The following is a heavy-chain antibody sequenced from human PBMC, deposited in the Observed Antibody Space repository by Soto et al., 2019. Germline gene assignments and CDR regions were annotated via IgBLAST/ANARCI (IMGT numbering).Heavy chain of an antibody. D-gene: IGHD3-3*01. Sequence: QVQLVQSGAEVKKPGASVKVSCKASGYTFTSCDINWVRQATGQGLEWMAWMNPNSGNTGYAQKFQGRVTMTRNTSISTAYMELSSLRSEDTAMYYCARGLEWSWSLDPWGQGTLVTVSS. V-gene: IGHV1-8*01. J-gene: IGHJ5*02. CDR1: GYTFTSCD. CDR3: ARGLEWSWSLDP. CDR2: MNPNSGNT.